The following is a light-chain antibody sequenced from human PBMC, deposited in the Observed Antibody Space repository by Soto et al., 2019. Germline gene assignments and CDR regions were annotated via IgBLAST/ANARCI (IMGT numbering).Light chain of an antibody. Sequence: ETMMTQSPDTLSVSLGERDTLSCRASQSLRSSLAWYQQKPGQAPRLLIYDASTRATGIPARFSGSGSGTDFTLTISGLQSEDFAVYYCQQYNNWPQTFGQGTKV. V-gene: IGKV3-15*01. CDR1: QSLRSS. J-gene: IGKJ1*01. CDR2: DAS. CDR3: QQYNNWPQT.